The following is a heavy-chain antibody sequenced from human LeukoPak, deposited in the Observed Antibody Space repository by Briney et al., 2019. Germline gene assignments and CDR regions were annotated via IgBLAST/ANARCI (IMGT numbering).Heavy chain of an antibody. Sequence: SETLSLTCAVYGGSFSGYYWSWIRQPPGKGLEWIGEINHSGSTNYNPSLKSRVTISVDTSKNQFSPKLSSVTAADTAVYYCASRRNYDILTGYPLYYFDYWGQGTLVTVSS. CDR1: GGSFSGYY. V-gene: IGHV4-34*01. CDR3: ASRRNYDILTGYPLYYFDY. J-gene: IGHJ4*02. CDR2: INHSGST. D-gene: IGHD3-9*01.